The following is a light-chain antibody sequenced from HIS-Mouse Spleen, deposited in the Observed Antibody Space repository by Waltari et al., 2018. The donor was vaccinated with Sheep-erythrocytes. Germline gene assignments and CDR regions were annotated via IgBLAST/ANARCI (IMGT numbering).Light chain of an antibody. Sequence: QSVLTQPPSASGTPGQRVTISCSGSSSNIGTTTVNWYHHLPGTAPKLLIYSNNQRPSGVPGRFSGSKSGTSASLAISGLQSEDEADYYCAAWDDSLNGPVFGGGTKLTVL. CDR2: SNN. CDR3: AAWDDSLNGPV. CDR1: SSNIGTTT. V-gene: IGLV1-44*01. J-gene: IGLJ3*02.